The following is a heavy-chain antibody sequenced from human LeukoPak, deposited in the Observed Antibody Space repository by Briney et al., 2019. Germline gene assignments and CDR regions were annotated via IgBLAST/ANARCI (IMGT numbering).Heavy chain of an antibody. D-gene: IGHD5-18*01. CDR3: AKDIAQGYTYGSIEQDY. CDR1: GFTFDDYA. Sequence: PGRSLRLSCAASGFTFDDYAMHWVRQAPGKGLEWVSGISWNSGSIGYADSVKGRFTISRDNSKNTLSLQMDSLRAEDTAIYYCAKDIAQGYTYGSIEQDYWGQGTLVTVSS. V-gene: IGHV3-9*01. J-gene: IGHJ4*02. CDR2: ISWNSGSI.